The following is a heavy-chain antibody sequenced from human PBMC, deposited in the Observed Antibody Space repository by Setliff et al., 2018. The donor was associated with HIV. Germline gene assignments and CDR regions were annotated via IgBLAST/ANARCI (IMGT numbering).Heavy chain of an antibody. V-gene: IGHV3-48*04. J-gene: IGHJ4*02. CDR3: ARGEPTILIEPAAFFDY. D-gene: IGHD2-2*01. CDR2: ISSSASTI. Sequence: GESLKISCAASGFTFSSYSMNWVRQAPGKGLEWVSYISSSASTIYYADSVKGRFTISRDNAKNSLYLQMNSLRAEDTAVYYCARGEPTILIEPAAFFDYWGQGTLVTVSS. CDR1: GFTFSSYS.